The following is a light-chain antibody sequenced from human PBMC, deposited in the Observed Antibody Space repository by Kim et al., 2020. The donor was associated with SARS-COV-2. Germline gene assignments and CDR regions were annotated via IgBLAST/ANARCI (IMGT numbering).Light chain of an antibody. V-gene: IGLV3-1*01. J-gene: IGLJ2*01. CDR2: QDS. CDR1: KLGDKY. CDR3: QAWDSSTVV. Sequence: VPPGQTASITCGGDKLGDKYACWYQQKPGQSPVLVIYQDSKRPSGIPERFSGSNSGNTATLTISGTQAMDEADYYCQAWDSSTVVFGGGTQLTVL.